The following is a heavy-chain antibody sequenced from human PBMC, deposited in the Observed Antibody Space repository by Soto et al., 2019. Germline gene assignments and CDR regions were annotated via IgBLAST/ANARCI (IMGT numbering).Heavy chain of an antibody. V-gene: IGHV1-69*01. CDR3: ARDAYYYDSSGYYWYFDL. CDR1: GGTFSSYA. D-gene: IGHD3-22*01. CDR2: IIPIFGTA. J-gene: IGHJ2*01. Sequence: QVQLVQSGAEVKKPGSSVKVSCKASGGTFSSYAISWVRQAPGQGLEWMGGIIPIFGTANYAQKFQGRVTSPADEPTSTAYMELSSLRSEDTAVYYCARDAYYYDSSGYYWYFDLWGRGTLVTVSS.